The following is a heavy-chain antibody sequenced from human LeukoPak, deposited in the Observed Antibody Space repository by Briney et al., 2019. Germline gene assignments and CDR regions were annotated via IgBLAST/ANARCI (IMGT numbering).Heavy chain of an antibody. CDR2: ISSSSSTI. D-gene: IGHD2-2*01. V-gene: IGHV3-48*01. Sequence: GGSLRLSCAASGFTFSSYSMNWVRQAPGKGLECVSYISSSSSTIYYADSVKGRFTISRDNAKNSLYLQMNSLRAEDTAVYYCARDLYCSSTSCWGHWYFDLWGRGTLVTVSS. CDR1: GFTFSSYS. CDR3: ARDLYCSSTSCWGHWYFDL. J-gene: IGHJ2*01.